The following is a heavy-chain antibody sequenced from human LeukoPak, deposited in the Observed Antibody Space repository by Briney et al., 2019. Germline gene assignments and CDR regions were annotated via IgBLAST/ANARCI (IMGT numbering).Heavy chain of an antibody. V-gene: IGHV4-59*01. J-gene: IGHJ6*02. D-gene: IGHD2-15*01. Sequence: PSETLSLTCTVSGGSISSYYWSWIRQPPGKGLEWIGYIYYSGSTNYNPSLKSRVTISVDTSKNQFSLKLSSVTAADTAVYYCARDRVVHGRYYYYYGMDVWGQGTTVTVSS. CDR2: IYYSGST. CDR1: GGSISSYY. CDR3: ARDRVVHGRYYYYYGMDV.